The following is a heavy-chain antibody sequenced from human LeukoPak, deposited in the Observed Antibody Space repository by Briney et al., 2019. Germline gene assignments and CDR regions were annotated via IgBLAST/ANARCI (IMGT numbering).Heavy chain of an antibody. J-gene: IGHJ4*02. CDR3: ARGPPLPGGGSCYDY. V-gene: IGHV4-34*01. D-gene: IGHD2-15*01. CDR2: INHSGST. Sequence: ETLSPTCAVYGGSFSGYYWSWLRQPPDKGQEWIGEINHSGSTNYNPSLQRRVTISIDTSKNQFSLKLSSVTAADTAVYYCARGPPLPGGGSCYDYWGQGTLVTVSS. CDR1: GGSFSGYY.